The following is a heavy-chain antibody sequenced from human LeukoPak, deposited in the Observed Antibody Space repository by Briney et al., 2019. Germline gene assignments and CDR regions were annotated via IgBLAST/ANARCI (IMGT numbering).Heavy chain of an antibody. D-gene: IGHD2-15*01. CDR3: ARGAREAATILYYYYYMDV. Sequence: PSETLSLTCTVSGGSISSYYWSWIRQPPGKGLEWIGYIYYSGSTNYNPSLKSRVTISVDTSKNQFSLKLSSVTAADTAVYYCARGAREAATILYYYYYMDVWGKGTTVTVSS. J-gene: IGHJ6*03. CDR2: IYYSGST. V-gene: IGHV4-59*01. CDR1: GGSISSYY.